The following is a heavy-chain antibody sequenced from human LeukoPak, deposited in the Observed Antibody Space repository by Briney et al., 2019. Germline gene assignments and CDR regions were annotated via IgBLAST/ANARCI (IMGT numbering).Heavy chain of an antibody. J-gene: IGHJ6*02. CDR3: ARSMRAYHYDSSDYYPQDYNFYPQDYNFGMEV. CDR1: GYTFTSYY. Sequence: ASVKVSCRASGYTFTSYYMHWVRQAPGQGLEWLGIINPSGGGTSYAQKFQGRVTMTRDTSTNTVYMALSSLRSEDTAVYYCARSMRAYHYDSSDYYPQDYNFYPQDYNFGMEVWGQGTTVTVSS. V-gene: IGHV1-46*01. D-gene: IGHD3-22*01. CDR2: INPSGGGT.